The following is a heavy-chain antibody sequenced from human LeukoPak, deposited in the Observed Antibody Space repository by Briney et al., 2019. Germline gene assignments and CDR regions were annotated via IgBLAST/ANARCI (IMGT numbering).Heavy chain of an antibody. D-gene: IGHD4-17*01. Sequence: NPSETLSLTCTVSGGSISSGDYYWSWIRQPPGKGLEWIGYIYYSGSTYYNPSLKSRVTISVDTSKNQFSLKLSSVTAADTAVYYCARDGSGAVTTPYGMDVWGQGTTVTVSS. V-gene: IGHV4-30-4*01. CDR2: IYYSGST. J-gene: IGHJ6*02. CDR1: GGSISSGDYY. CDR3: ARDGSGAVTTPYGMDV.